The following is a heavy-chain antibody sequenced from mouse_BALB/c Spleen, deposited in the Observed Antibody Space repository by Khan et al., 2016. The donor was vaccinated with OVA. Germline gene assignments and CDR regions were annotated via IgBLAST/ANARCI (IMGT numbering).Heavy chain of an antibody. CDR1: GFTFSSFT. CDR2: ISNGGDAT. D-gene: IGHD2-12*01. Sequence: EVELEESGGGSVQPGGSLNLSCAASGFTFSSFTMSWVRQNPEKRLEWVAYISNGGDATYYPENVGGRFTLPRDNAKNTLSLQMSSLKSEDTAIYYCARQDYRSCLAYWGQGTLVTVSA. J-gene: IGHJ3*01. V-gene: IGHV5-12-2*01. CDR3: ARQDYRSCLAY.